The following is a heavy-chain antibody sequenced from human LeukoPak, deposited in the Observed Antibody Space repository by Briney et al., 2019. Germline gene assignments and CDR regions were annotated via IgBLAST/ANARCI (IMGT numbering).Heavy chain of an antibody. Sequence: SETLSLTCGVSGGSIRSTNWWSWVRQPPGQGLEWIGGISLSGQTNFNLSLNGRVTMSLDESRNQLSLKLTSVTAADTAIYYCSGESGAFCPFGYWGQGTLVIVPP. CDR3: SGESGAFCPFGY. V-gene: IGHV4/OR15-8*02. CDR2: ISLSGQT. CDR1: GGSIRSTNW. J-gene: IGHJ4*02. D-gene: IGHD1-26*01.